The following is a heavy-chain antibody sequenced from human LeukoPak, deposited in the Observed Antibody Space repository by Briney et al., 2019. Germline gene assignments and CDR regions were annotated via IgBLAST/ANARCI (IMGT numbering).Heavy chain of an antibody. D-gene: IGHD2-15*01. Sequence: SSETLFLTCAVYGGSFSGYYWSWIRQPPGKGLEWIGEINHSGSTNYNPSLKSRVTISVDTSKNQFSLKLSSVTAADTAVYYCARRSRIVVVANWYFDLWGRGTLVTVSS. CDR1: GGSFSGYY. CDR2: INHSGST. V-gene: IGHV4-34*01. CDR3: ARRSRIVVVANWYFDL. J-gene: IGHJ2*01.